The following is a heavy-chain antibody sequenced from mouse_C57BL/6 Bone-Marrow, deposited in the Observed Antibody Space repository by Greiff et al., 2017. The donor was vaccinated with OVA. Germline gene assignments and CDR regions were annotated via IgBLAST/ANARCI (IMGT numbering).Heavy chain of an antibody. Sequence: EVQLVESGGGLVQPGESLKLSCESNEYEFPSHDMSWVRKTPEKRLELVAAINSDGGSTYYPATMERRFIISRDNTKKTLYLQMSSLRSEDTALYYGARHPSYYGSTYFDYWGQGTTLTVSS. CDR1: EYEFPSHD. J-gene: IGHJ2*01. CDR2: INSDGGST. V-gene: IGHV5-2*01. D-gene: IGHD1-1*01. CDR3: ARHPSYYGSTYFDY.